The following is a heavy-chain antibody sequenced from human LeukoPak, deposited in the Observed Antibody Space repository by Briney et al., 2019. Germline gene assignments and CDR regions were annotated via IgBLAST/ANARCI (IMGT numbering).Heavy chain of an antibody. CDR1: GYTFSRYG. D-gene: IGHD6-13*01. Sequence: ASVKVSCKASGYTFSRYGISWVRQAPGQGLEWMGWISGYNGNTNYAQNLQGRVTMTTDTSTSTAYMELRSLRSDDTAVYYCARVAEQLVDYWGQGTLVTVSS. CDR3: ARVAEQLVDY. J-gene: IGHJ4*02. CDR2: ISGYNGNT. V-gene: IGHV1-18*01.